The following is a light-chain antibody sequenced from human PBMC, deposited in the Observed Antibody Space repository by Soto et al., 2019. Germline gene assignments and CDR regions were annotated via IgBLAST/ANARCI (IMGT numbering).Light chain of an antibody. CDR1: QSIGTW. J-gene: IGKJ1*01. CDR3: QQYHSYPWT. Sequence: DIQMTPSPSTLSASVGDRVTITCRASQSIGTWLAWYQQKPGKAPKFLIYDASTLESEVPSKFSGSGSGTEFTLTISSLQPDDFATYYCQQYHSYPWTFGQGTKVDIK. CDR2: DAS. V-gene: IGKV1-5*01.